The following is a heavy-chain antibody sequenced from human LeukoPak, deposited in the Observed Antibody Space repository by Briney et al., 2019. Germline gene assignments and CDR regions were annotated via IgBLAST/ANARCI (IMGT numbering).Heavy chain of an antibody. J-gene: IGHJ4*02. CDR2: IIPIFGTA. D-gene: IGHD3-3*01. Sequence: GASVKVSCKASGYTFTSYDINWVRQAPGQGLEWMGGIIPIFGTANYAQKFQGRVTITTDESTSTAYMELSSLRPEDTAVYYCARDRVPAAIGYDFWSGYQSFDYWGQGTLVTVSS. CDR3: ARDRVPAAIGYDFWSGYQSFDY. V-gene: IGHV1-69*05. CDR1: GYTFTSYD.